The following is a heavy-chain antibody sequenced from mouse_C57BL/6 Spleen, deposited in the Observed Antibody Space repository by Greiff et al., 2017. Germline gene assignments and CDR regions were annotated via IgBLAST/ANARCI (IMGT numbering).Heavy chain of an antibody. J-gene: IGHJ4*01. CDR3: AREGDYGSRAMDY. D-gene: IGHD1-1*01. Sequence: EVHLVESEGGLVQPGRSMKLSCTASGFTFSDYYMAWVRQVPEKGLEWVANINYDGSSTYYLDSLKSRFIISRDNAKNILYLQMSSLKSEDTATYYCAREGDYGSRAMDYWGQGTSVTVSS. CDR2: INYDGSST. V-gene: IGHV5-16*01. CDR1: GFTFSDYY.